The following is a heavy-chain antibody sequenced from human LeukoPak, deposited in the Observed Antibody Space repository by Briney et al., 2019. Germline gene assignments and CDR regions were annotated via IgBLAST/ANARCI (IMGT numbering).Heavy chain of an antibody. J-gene: IGHJ3*02. CDR1: GFTFSSYW. CDR3: AREIVGGWLQRREAFDI. D-gene: IGHD5-24*01. Sequence: GGSLRLSCAASGFTFSSYWMSWVRQAPGKGLEWVANIKQDGSEKYYVDSVKGRFTISRDNAKNSLYLQMNSLRAEDTAVYYCAREIVGGWLQRREAFDIWGQGTMVTVSS. V-gene: IGHV3-7*01. CDR2: IKQDGSEK.